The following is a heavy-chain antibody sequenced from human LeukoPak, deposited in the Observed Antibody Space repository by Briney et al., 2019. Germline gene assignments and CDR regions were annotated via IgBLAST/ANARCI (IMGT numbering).Heavy chain of an antibody. CDR3: VLGYCSGGSCYSFDY. Sequence: SVKVSCKASGGTFSSYASSWVRQAPGQGLEWRGGIIPIFGTANYAQKFQGRVTITADESTSTAYMELSSLRSEDTAVYYCVLGYCSGGSCYSFDYWGQGTLVTVSS. CDR2: IIPIFGTA. D-gene: IGHD2-15*01. V-gene: IGHV1-69*13. J-gene: IGHJ4*02. CDR1: GGTFSSYA.